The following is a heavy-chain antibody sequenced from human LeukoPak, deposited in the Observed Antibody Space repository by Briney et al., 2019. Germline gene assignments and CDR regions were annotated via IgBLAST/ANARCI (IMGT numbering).Heavy chain of an antibody. CDR1: GYTFTSYG. Sequence: ASVKVSCKASGYTFTSYGISWVRQAPGQGLEWLGWISAYNGNTNYAQKLQGRVTMTTDTSTSTAYMELRSLRSDDTAVYYCARSSLLRFLEWSGYWYFDLWGRGTQVTVSS. V-gene: IGHV1-18*01. CDR3: ARSSLLRFLEWSGYWYFDL. CDR2: ISAYNGNT. J-gene: IGHJ2*01. D-gene: IGHD3-3*01.